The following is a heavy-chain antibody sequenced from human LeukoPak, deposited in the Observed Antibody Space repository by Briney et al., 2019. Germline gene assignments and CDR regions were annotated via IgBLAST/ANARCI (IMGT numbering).Heavy chain of an antibody. CDR1: GFTFSSYS. CDR3: ARTEYSSSWSPWGFDP. J-gene: IGHJ5*02. Sequence: PGGSLRLSCAASGFTFSSYSMNWVRQAPGKGLEWVSYISSSSSTIYYADSVKGRFTISRDNAKNSLYLQMNSLRAEDTAVYYCARTEYSSSWSPWGFDPWGQGTLVTVSS. V-gene: IGHV3-48*04. D-gene: IGHD6-13*01. CDR2: ISSSSSTI.